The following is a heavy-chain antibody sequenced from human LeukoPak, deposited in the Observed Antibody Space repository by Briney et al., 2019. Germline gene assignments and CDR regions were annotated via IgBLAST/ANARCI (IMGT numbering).Heavy chain of an antibody. J-gene: IGHJ5*02. V-gene: IGHV4-39*07. Sequence: SETLSLTCTVSGGSISSSSYYWGWIRQPPGKGLEWIGSIYYSGSTYYNPSLKSRVTISVDTSKNQFSLKLSSVPAADTAVYYCATGGIRFDPWGQGTQVTVSS. CDR2: IYYSGST. CDR3: ATGGIRFDP. D-gene: IGHD3-16*01. CDR1: GGSISSSSYY.